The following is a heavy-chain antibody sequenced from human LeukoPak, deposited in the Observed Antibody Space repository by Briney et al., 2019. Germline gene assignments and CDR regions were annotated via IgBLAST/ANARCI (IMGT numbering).Heavy chain of an antibody. V-gene: IGHV4-59*12. CDR2: IFYTGNV. J-gene: IGHJ5*02. CDR3: ARRGGYSSSFGRWNWFDP. D-gene: IGHD6-6*01. Sequence: PSETLSLTCTVTGGSISGYHWNWIRQSPGKGLEWIGNIFYTGNVDYNPSLKSRVTISVDTSKNQFSLKLSSVTAADTAVYYCARRGGYSSSFGRWNWFDPWGQGTLVTVSS. CDR1: GGSISGYH.